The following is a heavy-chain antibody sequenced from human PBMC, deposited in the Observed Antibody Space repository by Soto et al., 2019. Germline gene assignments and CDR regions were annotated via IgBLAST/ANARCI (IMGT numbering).Heavy chain of an antibody. CDR2: IYYSGST. J-gene: IGHJ3*02. CDR1: GGSISSYY. D-gene: IGHD6-13*01. CDR3: ARLLSAAGTKGDAFDI. V-gene: IGHV4-59*08. Sequence: QVQLQESGPGLVKPSETLSLTCTVSGGSISSYYWSWIRQPPGKGLEWIGYIYYSGSTNYNPSLKSRVTISVDTSKIQFSLKLSSVTASDTAVYYCARLLSAAGTKGDAFDIWGQGTMVTVSS.